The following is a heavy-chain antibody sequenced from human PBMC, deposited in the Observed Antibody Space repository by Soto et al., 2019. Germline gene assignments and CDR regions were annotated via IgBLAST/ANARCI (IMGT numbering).Heavy chain of an antibody. CDR2: IYYSGST. CDR3: AKDKESGSPTPYAFDI. CDR1: GGSISSGGYY. D-gene: IGHD1-26*01. Sequence: TSDTLSLTCTVSGGSISSGGYYWSWIRQHPGKGLEWIGYIYYSGSTYYNPSLKSRVTISVDTSKNQFSLKLSSVTAADTAVYYCAKDKESGSPTPYAFDIWGQGTMVTVSS. V-gene: IGHV4-31*03. J-gene: IGHJ3*02.